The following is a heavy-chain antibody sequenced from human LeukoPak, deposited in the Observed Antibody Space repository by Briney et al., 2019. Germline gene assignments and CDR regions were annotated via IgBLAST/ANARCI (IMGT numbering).Heavy chain of an antibody. Sequence: SETLSLTCTVSGGSISSYYWSWIRQPAGKGLEWIGRIYTSGSTNYNPSLKSRVTMSVDTSKNQFSLKLSSVTAADTAVYYCARDGGSGSLSGGYFQHWGQGTLVTVSS. CDR2: IYTSGST. CDR1: GGSISSYY. V-gene: IGHV4-4*07. J-gene: IGHJ1*01. CDR3: ARDGGSGSLSGGYFQH. D-gene: IGHD1-26*01.